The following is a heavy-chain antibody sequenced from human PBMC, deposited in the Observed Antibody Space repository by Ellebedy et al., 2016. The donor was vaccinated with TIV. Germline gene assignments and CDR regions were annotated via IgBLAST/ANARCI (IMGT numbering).Heavy chain of an antibody. CDR1: GGSINSYY. D-gene: IGHD3-3*01. CDR3: AARSIFGVVMRV. J-gene: IGHJ6*02. V-gene: IGHV4-59*12. CDR2: VFYSGST. Sequence: SETLSLTCTVSGGSINSYYWSWIRQPPGKGLEWIGYVFYSGSTHYNPSLKSRVTISVDTSKNQFSLKLSSVTAADTAVYYCAARSIFGVVMRVWGQGTTVTVSS.